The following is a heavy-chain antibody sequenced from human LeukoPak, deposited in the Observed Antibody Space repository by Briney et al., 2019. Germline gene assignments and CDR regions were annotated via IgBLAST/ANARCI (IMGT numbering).Heavy chain of an antibody. J-gene: IGHJ4*02. D-gene: IGHD2-21*02. V-gene: IGHV3-23*01. CDR1: GFTFSSYA. CDR3: ARVVTAIQY. Sequence: GGALRLSCAASGFTFSSYAMSWVRQAPGKGREWVSAMSGSGGSTYYADSVKGRFTISRDNSKNTLYLQMNSLRAEDTAVYYCARVVTAIQYWGQGTLATVSS. CDR2: MSGSGGST.